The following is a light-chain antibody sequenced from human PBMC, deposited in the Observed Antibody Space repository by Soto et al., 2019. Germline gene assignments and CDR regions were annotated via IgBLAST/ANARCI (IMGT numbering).Light chain of an antibody. Sequence: SYELTQSLSVSVALGQTAKITCGGNDIGSTNVHWYQQKPGQAPVLVIYRGAIRPSGIPERFSGSNSGNTATLTIGRAQAGDEAHYYCQVWHSSTVVFGGGTQLTVL. V-gene: IGLV3-9*01. CDR1: DIGSTN. CDR3: QVWHSSTVV. J-gene: IGLJ2*01. CDR2: RGA.